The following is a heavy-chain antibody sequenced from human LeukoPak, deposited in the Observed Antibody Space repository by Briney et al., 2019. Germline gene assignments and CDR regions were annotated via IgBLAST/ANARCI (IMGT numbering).Heavy chain of an antibody. D-gene: IGHD1-1*01. CDR1: GFTFSAYT. J-gene: IGHJ4*02. CDR2: ISNNGGSS. V-gene: IGHV3-64D*09. CDR3: VKITSVTGGDC. Sequence: GGSLRLSCSASGFTFSAYTMYWVRQAPGKGLEYVSGISNNGGSSFYADSVKGRFTISRDNSKNTLYLQMSSLRAEDTAVYYCVKITSVTGGDCWGQGTRLTVSS.